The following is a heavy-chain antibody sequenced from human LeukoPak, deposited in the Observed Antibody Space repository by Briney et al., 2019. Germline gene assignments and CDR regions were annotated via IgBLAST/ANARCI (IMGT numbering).Heavy chain of an antibody. CDR1: GFTVSDNY. CDR2: ISGGGRT. Sequence: GGSLRLSCAASGFTVSDNYMAWVRRTPGKGLEWVSLISGGGRTYYADSVKGRFTISRDDSNNVLYLQMNNLRAEDTAVYYCARDLGQHCTSSTCYALGYAFDIWGQGTMVTVSS. CDR3: ARDLGQHCTSSTCYALGYAFDI. J-gene: IGHJ3*02. V-gene: IGHV3-66*01. D-gene: IGHD2-2*01.